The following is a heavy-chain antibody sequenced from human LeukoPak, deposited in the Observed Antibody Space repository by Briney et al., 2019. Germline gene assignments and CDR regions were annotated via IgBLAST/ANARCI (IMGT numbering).Heavy chain of an antibody. V-gene: IGHV3-53*01. Sequence: PGGSLRLSCAASGFSVNSDYMSWVRQAPGKGLEWVSVIYYGGTTYYADSVKGRFTISRDISKNTLYLQMNSLRAEDTAVYYCARGLYGSGTYGGFDYWGQGTLVTVSS. CDR3: ARGLYGSGTYGGFDY. CDR2: IYYGGTT. J-gene: IGHJ4*02. D-gene: IGHD3-10*01. CDR1: GFSVNSDY.